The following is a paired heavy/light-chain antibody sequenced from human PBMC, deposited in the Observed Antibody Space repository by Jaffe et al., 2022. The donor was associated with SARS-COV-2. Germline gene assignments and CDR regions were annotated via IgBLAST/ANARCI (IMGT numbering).Light chain of an antibody. J-gene: IGLJ2*01. CDR3: LLSYSGAREV. CDR2: DTS. CDR1: TGAVTSGHY. Sequence: QAVVTQEPSLTVSPGGTVTLTCGSSTGAVTSGHYPYWFQQKPGQAPRTLIYDTSNKHSWTPARFSGSLLGGKAALTLSGAQPEDEAEYYCLLSYSGAREVFGGGTKLTVL. V-gene: IGLV7-46*01.
Heavy chain of an antibody. CDR2: IIPIFGTA. V-gene: IGHV1-69*01. J-gene: IGHJ6*02. CDR3: AIKLRFLEWENYYYYGMDV. Sequence: QVQLVQSGAEVKKPGSSVKVSCKASGGTFSSYAISWVRQAPGQGLEWMGGIIPIFGTANYAQKFQGRVTITADESTSTAYMELSSLRSEDTAVYYCAIKLRFLEWENYYYYGMDVWGQGTTVTVSS. D-gene: IGHD3-3*01. CDR1: GGTFSSYA.